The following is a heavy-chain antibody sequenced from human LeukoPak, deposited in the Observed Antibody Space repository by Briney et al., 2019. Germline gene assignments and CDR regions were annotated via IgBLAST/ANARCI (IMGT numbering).Heavy chain of an antibody. Sequence: GGSLRLSCAASGFTVSSNYMSWVRQAPGKGLEWVSVIYSGGSTYYADSVKGRFTISRDNSKNTLYLQMNSLRAEDTAVYYCARSRKNYDILTGYYSYYYYMDVWGKGTTVTISS. CDR3: ARSRKNYDILTGYYSYYYYMDV. J-gene: IGHJ6*03. V-gene: IGHV3-66*01. CDR2: IYSGGST. D-gene: IGHD3-9*01. CDR1: GFTVSSNY.